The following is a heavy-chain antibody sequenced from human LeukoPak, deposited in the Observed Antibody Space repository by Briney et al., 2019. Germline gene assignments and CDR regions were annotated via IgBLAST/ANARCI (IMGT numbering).Heavy chain of an antibody. CDR3: AREPYGSGSIDY. CDR1: GFTFSSYA. Sequence: GGSLRLSCAASGFTFSSYAMHWVRQAPGKGLEYVSGISSDGGSPFHVNSVKGRFTISRDNSKDTLYLQMSSLRAEDMAVYYCAREPYGSGSIDYWGQGTLVTVSS. D-gene: IGHD3-10*01. J-gene: IGHJ4*02. CDR2: ISSDGGSP. V-gene: IGHV3-64*01.